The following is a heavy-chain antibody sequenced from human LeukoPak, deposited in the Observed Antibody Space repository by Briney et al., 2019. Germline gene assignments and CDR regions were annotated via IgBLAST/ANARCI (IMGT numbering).Heavy chain of an antibody. V-gene: IGHV3-11*01. J-gene: IGHJ4*02. D-gene: IGHD5-24*01. CDR1: GFTFSDYY. CDR3: ARENDLVRMATIFGSDY. Sequence: PGGSLRLSCAASGFTFSDYYMSWIRQAPGKGLEWVSYISSSGSTIYYADSVKGRFTISRDNAKNSLYLQMNSLRAEDTAVYYCARENDLVRMATIFGSDYWGQGTLVTVSS. CDR2: ISSSGSTI.